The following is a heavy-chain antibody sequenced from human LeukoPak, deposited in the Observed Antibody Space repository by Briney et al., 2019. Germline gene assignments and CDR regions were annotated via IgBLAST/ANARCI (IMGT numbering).Heavy chain of an antibody. D-gene: IGHD6-19*01. CDR3: AAESERWLVRS. J-gene: IGHJ4*02. CDR1: GGSISSYY. CDR2: IYYGGGT. V-gene: IGHV4-59*01. Sequence: EASETLFLTCTVSGGSISSYYWSWIRQPPGKGLEWIGYIYYGGGTNYNPSFKSRVTISIDTSKNQFSLKLRSVTAADTAVYYCAAESERWLVRSWGQGTLVTVSS.